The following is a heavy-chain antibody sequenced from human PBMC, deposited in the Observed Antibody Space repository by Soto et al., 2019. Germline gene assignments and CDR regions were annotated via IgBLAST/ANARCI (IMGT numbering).Heavy chain of an antibody. J-gene: IGHJ4*02. CDR3: ATRFRDYYGSSGYQYFDY. Sequence: AGQPLGKKPEWRGGFGTQDGETIYAQKFQGRVTMTEDTSTDTAYMELSSLRSEDTAVYYCATRFRDYYGSSGYQYFDYWGQGT. CDR2: FGTQDGET. V-gene: IGHV1-24*01. D-gene: IGHD3-22*01.